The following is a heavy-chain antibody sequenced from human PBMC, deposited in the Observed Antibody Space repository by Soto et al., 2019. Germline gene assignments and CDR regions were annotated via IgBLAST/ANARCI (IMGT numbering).Heavy chain of an antibody. CDR1: GFTFSSYD. Sequence: EVQLLESGGGVVQPGGSLRLSCAASGFTFSSYDMGWVRQAPGEGLEWVSSINGRGGSKYYTDSVKGRFTISRDNSKNTLYLQVNYLRAEDTAVYYCATQKFSSVGPFDYWGQGTLVTVSS. D-gene: IGHD1-26*01. CDR3: ATQKFSSVGPFDY. CDR2: INGRGGSK. J-gene: IGHJ4*02. V-gene: IGHV3-23*01.